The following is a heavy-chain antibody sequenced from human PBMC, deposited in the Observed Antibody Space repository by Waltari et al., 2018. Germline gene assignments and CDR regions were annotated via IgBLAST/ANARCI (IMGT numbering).Heavy chain of an antibody. J-gene: IGHJ4*02. CDR1: GFTFSSYA. D-gene: IGHD3-3*01. V-gene: IGHV3-23*01. CDR3: APRRDFWSGYYLFDY. Sequence: EVQLLESGGGLVQPGGSLRLSCAASGFTFSSYAMSWVRQAPGKGLEWFSGSSGSGGSTYYADSVKGRFTISRDNSKNTLYLQMNSLRAEDTAVYYCAPRRDFWSGYYLFDYWGQGTLVTVSS. CDR2: SSGSGGST.